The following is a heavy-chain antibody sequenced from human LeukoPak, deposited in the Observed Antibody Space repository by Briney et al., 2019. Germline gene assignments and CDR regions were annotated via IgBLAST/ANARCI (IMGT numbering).Heavy chain of an antibody. D-gene: IGHD1-26*01. Sequence: PSETLTLTCAVSGVSFSGYYWSWIRQPPGKGLEWIGEINHSGSTNYNPSLKSRVTISVDTSKNQFSLKLSSVTAADTAVYYCARGSGSYYPDFDEWGQGTLVTVSS. V-gene: IGHV4-34*01. J-gene: IGHJ4*02. CDR3: ARGSGSYYPDFDE. CDR2: INHSGST. CDR1: GVSFSGYY.